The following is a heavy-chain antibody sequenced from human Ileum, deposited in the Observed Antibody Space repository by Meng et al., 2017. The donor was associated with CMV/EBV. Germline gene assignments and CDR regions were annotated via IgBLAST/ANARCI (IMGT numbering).Heavy chain of an antibody. CDR3: ARDRYDAFDI. V-gene: IGHV3-7*01. D-gene: IGHD3-16*02. CDR1: GFTFSSYW. CDR2: IKQDGSEK. Sequence: GESLKISCAASGFTFSSYWMSWVRQAPGKGLEWVANIKQDGSEKYYVDSVKGRFTISRDNSKNTLYLQMNSLRAEDTAVYYCARDRYDAFDIWGQGTMVTVSS. J-gene: IGHJ3*02.